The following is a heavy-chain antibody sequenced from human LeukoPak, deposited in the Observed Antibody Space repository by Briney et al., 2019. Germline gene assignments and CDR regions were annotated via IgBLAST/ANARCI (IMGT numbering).Heavy chain of an antibody. CDR1: GGSISSGSYY. CDR2: IYTSGST. V-gene: IGHV4-61*02. J-gene: IGHJ6*02. CDR3: ARVTVTTERRYYYYGMDV. D-gene: IGHD4-11*01. Sequence: PSQTLSLTCTVSGGSISSGSYYWCWIRQPAGKGLEWIGRIYTSGSTNYNPSLKSRVTISVDTSKNQFSLKLSSVTAADTAVYYCARVTVTTERRYYYYGMDVWGQGTTVTVSS.